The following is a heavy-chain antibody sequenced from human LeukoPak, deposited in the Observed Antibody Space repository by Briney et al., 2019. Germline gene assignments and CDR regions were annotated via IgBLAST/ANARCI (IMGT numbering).Heavy chain of an antibody. CDR3: ARANTMVRGVIIHGSWFDP. Sequence: ASVKVSCKASGYTFTSYGISWVRQAPGQGLEWMGWISAYNGNTNYAQKLQGRVTMTTDTSTSTAYMELRSLRSDDTAVYYCARANTMVRGVIIHGSWFDPWGQGTLVTVSS. V-gene: IGHV1-18*01. CDR1: GYTFTSYG. D-gene: IGHD3-10*01. CDR2: ISAYNGNT. J-gene: IGHJ5*02.